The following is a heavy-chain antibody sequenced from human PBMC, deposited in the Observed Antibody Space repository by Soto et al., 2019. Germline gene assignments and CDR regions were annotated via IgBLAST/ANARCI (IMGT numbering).Heavy chain of an antibody. D-gene: IGHD3-10*01. Sequence: GGSLRLSCAASGFTFSSYSMNWVRQAPGKGLEWVSSISSSSSYIYYADSVKGRFTISRDNAKNSLYLQMNSLRAEDTAVYYCAREGVQHGSGPYYYYYGMDVWGQGTTVTVSS. CDR3: AREGVQHGSGPYYYYYGMDV. V-gene: IGHV3-21*01. J-gene: IGHJ6*02. CDR1: GFTFSSYS. CDR2: ISSSSSYI.